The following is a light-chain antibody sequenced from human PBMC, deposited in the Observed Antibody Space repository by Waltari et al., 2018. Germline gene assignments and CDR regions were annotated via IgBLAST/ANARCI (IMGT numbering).Light chain of an antibody. CDR3: QQYYSTLFT. CDR1: QSFLYSSNNKNY. Sequence: DIVMTQSPDALAVSLGERATINCKSSQSFLYSSNNKNYLAWYQQKPGQPPKLLIYWASTRESGVPDRFSGSGSGTDFTLTISSLQAEDVAVYYCQQYYSTLFTFGPGTKVDIK. J-gene: IGKJ3*01. CDR2: WAS. V-gene: IGKV4-1*01.